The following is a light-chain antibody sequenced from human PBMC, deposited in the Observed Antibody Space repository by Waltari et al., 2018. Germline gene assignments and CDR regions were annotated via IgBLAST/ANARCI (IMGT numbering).Light chain of an antibody. Sequence: QSALTQPPSASGSPGQSVTISCTGTSSDVGGYHYVSWYPQHPGKAPKLMIYEVSNRPSGVPDRFSGSKSGNTASLTVAGLQAEDEADYYCSSYAGSNNWVFGGGTKLTVL. CDR1: SSDVGGYHY. J-gene: IGLJ3*02. CDR2: EVS. CDR3: SSYAGSNNWV. V-gene: IGLV2-8*01.